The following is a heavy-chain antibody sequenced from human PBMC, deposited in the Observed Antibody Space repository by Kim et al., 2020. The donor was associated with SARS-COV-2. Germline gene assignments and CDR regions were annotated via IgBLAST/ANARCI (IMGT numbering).Heavy chain of an antibody. J-gene: IGHJ3*02. CDR2: IYYSGST. CDR1: GGSISSSSYY. V-gene: IGHV4-39*01. D-gene: IGHD6-13*01. CDR3: ARYSSSWHGAVFEI. Sequence: SETLSLTCTVSGGSISSSSYYWGWIRQPPGKGLEWIGSIYYSGSTYYNPTLKSRVTISVAKSKNQFSLKLSSVTAADTAVYYCARYSSSWHGAVFEIWGQETMVTVAS.